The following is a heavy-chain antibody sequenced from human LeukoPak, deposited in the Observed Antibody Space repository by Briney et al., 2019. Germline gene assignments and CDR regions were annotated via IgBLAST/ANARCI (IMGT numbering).Heavy chain of an antibody. J-gene: IGHJ4*02. CDR2: IYYSGST. D-gene: IGHD3-16*01. V-gene: IGHV4-39*01. CDR1: GGSISSSGYY. CDR3: ARQPRLGVFDY. Sequence: SETLSLTCTVSGGSISSSGYYWGWIRQPPGKGVWWNGSIYYSGSTHYNPSRNSRVTISVATSKNQFSLRLRSVTAADTDVYYGARQPRLGVFDYWGQGTLVTVSS.